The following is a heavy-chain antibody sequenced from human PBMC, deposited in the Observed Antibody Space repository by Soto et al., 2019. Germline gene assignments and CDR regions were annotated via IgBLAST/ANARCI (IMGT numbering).Heavy chain of an antibody. CDR3: ARGRGYDLSVFAY. Sequence: QVQLQESGPGLVKPSQTLSLTCTVSGGSISSGDYYWSWIRQPPGKGLEWIGYIYYSGSTYYNPSLKSRVTISVHTSKNQFSLKLSSVTAADTAVYYCARGRGYDLSVFAYWGQGTLVTVSS. D-gene: IGHD5-12*01. J-gene: IGHJ4*02. CDR2: IYYSGST. V-gene: IGHV4-30-4*01. CDR1: GGSISSGDYY.